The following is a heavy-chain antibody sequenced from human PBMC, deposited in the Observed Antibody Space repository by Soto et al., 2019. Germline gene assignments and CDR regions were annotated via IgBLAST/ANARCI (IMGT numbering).Heavy chain of an antibody. CDR1: GGTFRNSA. Sequence: QVQLEQSGAEVKKPGSSVKVSCKASGGTFRNSAISWVRQAPGQGLEWLGGIMPIFRTPDYSQKFQGRVTVTADESTSTAYMELRGLRSDDTAVYYGARDNDRPQLGGNYYYILDVGGQGTTVTVSS. V-gene: IGHV1-69*12. CDR3: ARDNDRPQLGGNYYYILDV. D-gene: IGHD1-1*01. CDR2: IMPIFRTP. J-gene: IGHJ6*02.